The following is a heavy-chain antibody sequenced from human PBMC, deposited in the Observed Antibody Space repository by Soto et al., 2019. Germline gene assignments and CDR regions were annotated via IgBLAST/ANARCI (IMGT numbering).Heavy chain of an antibody. Sequence: QVQLVQSGAEVKKPGSSVKVSCKASGGTFSSYAISWVRQAPGQGLEWMGGIIPIFGTANYAQKFQGRVTMTADESTSTAYMELSSLRSEDTAVYYCARLDPPRRYEYNGFDPWGQGTLVTVSS. D-gene: IGHD3-16*02. J-gene: IGHJ5*02. CDR3: ARLDPPRRYEYNGFDP. V-gene: IGHV1-69*01. CDR1: GGTFSSYA. CDR2: IIPIFGTA.